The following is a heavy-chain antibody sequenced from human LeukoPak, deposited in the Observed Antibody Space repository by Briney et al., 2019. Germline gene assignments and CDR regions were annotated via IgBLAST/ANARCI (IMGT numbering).Heavy chain of an antibody. J-gene: IGHJ4*02. CDR3: ARETYYYDSSGYYYVRYFDY. D-gene: IGHD3-22*01. V-gene: IGHV4-39*07. CDR1: GGSISSSSYY. Sequence: SETLSLTCTVSGGSISSSSYYWGWIRQPPGKGLEWIGSVYYSGSTYYNPSLKSRVTISVDTSKNQFSLKLSSVTAADTAVYYCARETYYYDSSGYYYVRYFDYWGQGTLVTVSS. CDR2: VYYSGST.